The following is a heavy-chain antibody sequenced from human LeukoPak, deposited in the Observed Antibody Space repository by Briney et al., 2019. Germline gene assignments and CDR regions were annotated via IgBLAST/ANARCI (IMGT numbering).Heavy chain of an antibody. V-gene: IGHV4-31*03. CDR3: ARTYNLHGGFYMDV. J-gene: IGHJ6*03. CDR2: ISYTGHT. Sequence: SETLSLTCTVSGGSISSGRYYWSWIRQPPGTGLEWIGYISYTGHTNSSPSLKSRVSISGATSKSQFSLKLSSVIAADTAVYYCARTYNLHGGFYMDVWGKGTTVIVS. CDR1: GGSISSGRYY. D-gene: IGHD1-1*01.